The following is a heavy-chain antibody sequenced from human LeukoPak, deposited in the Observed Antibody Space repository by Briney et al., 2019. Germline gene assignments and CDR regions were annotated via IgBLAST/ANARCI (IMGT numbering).Heavy chain of an antibody. CDR2: IRYDGSNK. CDR3: AKAASASAAIDY. Sequence: GGSLRLSCAAPGFTFSSYGMHWVRQAPGKGLEWVAFIRYDGSNKYYADSVKGRFTISRDNSKNTLYLQMNSLRAEDTAVYYCAKAASASAAIDYWGQGTLVTVSS. J-gene: IGHJ4*02. V-gene: IGHV3-30*02. CDR1: GFTFSSYG. D-gene: IGHD2-2*01.